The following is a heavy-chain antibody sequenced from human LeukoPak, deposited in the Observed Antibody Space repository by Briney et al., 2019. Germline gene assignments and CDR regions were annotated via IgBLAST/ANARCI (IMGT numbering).Heavy chain of an antibody. D-gene: IGHD3-10*01. CDR2: IIPIFGTA. J-gene: IGHJ6*02. Sequence: SVKVSCKASGGTFSSYAISWVRQAPGQGLEWMGGIIPIFGTANYAQKFQGRVTITADESTGTAYMELSSLRSEDTAVYYCARVVRGEMVRGVIVYYYGMDIWGQGTTVTVSS. CDR1: GGTFSSYA. CDR3: ARVVRGEMVRGVIVYYYGMDI. V-gene: IGHV1-69*13.